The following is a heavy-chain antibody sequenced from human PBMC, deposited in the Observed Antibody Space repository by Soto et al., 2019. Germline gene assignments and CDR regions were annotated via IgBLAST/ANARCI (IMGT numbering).Heavy chain of an antibody. CDR3: AKLPPHPDMWGPYRHRIYFDN. V-gene: IGHV3-23*01. CDR2: LSESHGGT. J-gene: IGHJ4*02. CDR1: GFSFSSYA. Sequence: EVQLLESGGDLVQPGGSLRLSCTASGFSFSSYAMSWVRQAPGKGLEWVSGLSESHGGTYYADSVKGRFTISSDNSKNTLYLQMNSLRAEDTAVYYCAKLPPHPDMWGPYRHRIYFDNWGQGTLVTVSS. D-gene: IGHD3-16*02.